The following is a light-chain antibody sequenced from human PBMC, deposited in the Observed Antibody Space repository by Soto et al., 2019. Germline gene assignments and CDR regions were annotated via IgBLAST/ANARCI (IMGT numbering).Light chain of an antibody. V-gene: IGKV1-5*03. CDR1: QIIGSW. Sequence: DIRMTQSPSTLSASVGDGVTITCRASQIIGSWLAWYQQKPGKAPKLLIYKAMNLQSGVPSRFSGSGSGTDFSLTISSLQPEDSATYFCQQYNDFQYTFGPGTKLEI. CDR3: QQYNDFQYT. J-gene: IGKJ2*01. CDR2: KAM.